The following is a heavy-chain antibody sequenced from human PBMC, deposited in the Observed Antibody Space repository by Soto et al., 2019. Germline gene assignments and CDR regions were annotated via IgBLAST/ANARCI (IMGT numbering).Heavy chain of an antibody. J-gene: IGHJ4*02. Sequence: ETLSLTCTVSGASVGSGGYYWSWVRQAPGKGLEWVSAFSGRTDKTYYADSVKGRFTISRDNSKNTLYLQMNSLRAEDTALYYCAKESPYCTSTSCRLYYFDYWGQGTLVTVSS. CDR3: AKESPYCTSTSCRLYYFDY. CDR1: GASVGSGG. D-gene: IGHD2-2*01. CDR2: FSGRTDKT. V-gene: IGHV3-23*01.